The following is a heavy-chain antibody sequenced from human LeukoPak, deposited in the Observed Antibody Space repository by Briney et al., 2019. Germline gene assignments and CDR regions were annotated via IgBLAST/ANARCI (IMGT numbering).Heavy chain of an antibody. CDR2: IRYDGSNK. V-gene: IGHV3-30*02. Sequence: GGSLRLSCAASGFTFSSYGMHWVRQAPGKGLEWVAFIRYDGSNKYYADSVKGRFTISRDNSKNTLYLQMNGLRAEDTAVYYCAKLGGTVEVHGKYWGQGTLVTVSS. D-gene: IGHD4-11*01. CDR3: AKLGGTVEVHGKY. J-gene: IGHJ4*02. CDR1: GFTFSSYG.